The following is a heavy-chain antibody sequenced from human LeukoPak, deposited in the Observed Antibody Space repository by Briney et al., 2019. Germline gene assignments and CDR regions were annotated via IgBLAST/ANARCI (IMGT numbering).Heavy chain of an antibody. CDR3: ASETRGLYYYGMDV. V-gene: IGHV4-39*01. J-gene: IGHJ6*02. Sequence: SETLSLTCTVSGGSISSSSYYWGWIRQPPGKGLEWIGSIYYSGSTYYNPSLKSRVTISVDTSKNQFSLKPSSVTAADTAVYYCASETRGLYYYGMDVWGQGTTVTVSS. D-gene: IGHD3-10*01. CDR1: GGSISSSSYY. CDR2: IYYSGST.